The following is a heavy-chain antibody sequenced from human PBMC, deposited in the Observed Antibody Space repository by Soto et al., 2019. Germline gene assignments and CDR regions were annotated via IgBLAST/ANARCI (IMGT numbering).Heavy chain of an antibody. Sequence: QVQLVESGGGVVQPGRSLRLSCAASGFTFSNYAMNWVRQAPGKGLEWVALISYDGSNKYYADSVKGRFTISRDSSKNTLYLQINSLRAADTAVYYCGRCTSTSCHLGSDYWGQGTLVTVSS. J-gene: IGHJ4*02. CDR3: GRCTSTSCHLGSDY. D-gene: IGHD2-2*01. CDR1: GFTFSNYA. V-gene: IGHV3-30-3*01. CDR2: ISYDGSNK.